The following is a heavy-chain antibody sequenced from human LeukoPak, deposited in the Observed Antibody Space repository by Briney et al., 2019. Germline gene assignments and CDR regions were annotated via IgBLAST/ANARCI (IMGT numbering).Heavy chain of an antibody. CDR2: IIPIFGTA. V-gene: IGHV1-69*13. D-gene: IGHD3-10*01. CDR3: ARYGSGSYYSL. J-gene: IGHJ4*02. Sequence: SVRASCTASGRTFSSYAISWVRQAPGQGLEWMGGIIPIFGTANYAQKFQGRVTITADESTSTAYMELSSLRSEDTAVYYCARYGSGSYYSLWGQGTLVTVSS. CDR1: GRTFSSYA.